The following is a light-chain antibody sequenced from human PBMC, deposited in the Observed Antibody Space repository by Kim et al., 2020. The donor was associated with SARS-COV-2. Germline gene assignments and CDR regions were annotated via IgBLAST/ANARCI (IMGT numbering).Light chain of an antibody. CDR1: KLGDKY. J-gene: IGLJ3*02. CDR2: QDS. Sequence: SPGQTASITCSGDKLGDKYACWYQQKPGQSPVLVIYQDSKRPSGIPERFSGSNSGNTATLTISGTQAMDEADYYCQAWDSSTASFVFGGGTQLTVL. CDR3: QAWDSSTASFV. V-gene: IGLV3-1*01.